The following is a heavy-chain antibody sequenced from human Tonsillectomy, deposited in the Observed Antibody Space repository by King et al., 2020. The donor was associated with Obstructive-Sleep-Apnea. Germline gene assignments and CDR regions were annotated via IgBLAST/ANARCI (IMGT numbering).Heavy chain of an antibody. CDR1: GFSLSNARMG. V-gene: IGHV2-26*01. D-gene: IGHD2-15*01. CDR2: IFSNDEK. J-gene: IGHJ4*02. CDR3: TRIIVKGYCSGGSCDYIQPADY. Sequence: TLKESGPVLVKPTETLTLTCTLSGFSLSNARMGVSWIRQPPGKALEWLAHIFSNDEKSYSTSLKSRLTISKDTSKSQVVLTMTNMDPVDTATYYCTRIIVKGYCSGGSCDYIQPADYWGQGTLVTVSS.